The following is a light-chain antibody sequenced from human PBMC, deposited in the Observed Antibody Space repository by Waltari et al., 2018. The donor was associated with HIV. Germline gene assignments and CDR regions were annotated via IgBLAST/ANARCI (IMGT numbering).Light chain of an antibody. CDR3: TSYISGTTPV. Sequence: QSALTQPASVSGSPGPSITIPCDLNDSAYVSCYQRHPGKAPKVIIYEVTNRPSGLSNRFSGSKSGNTATLTISGLQPEDEADYICTSYISGTTPVFGRGTRVTVL. V-gene: IGLV2-14*01. CDR1: DLNDSAY. J-gene: IGLJ2*01. CDR2: EVT.